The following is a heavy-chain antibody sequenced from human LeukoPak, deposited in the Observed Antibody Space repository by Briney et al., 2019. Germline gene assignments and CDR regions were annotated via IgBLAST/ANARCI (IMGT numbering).Heavy chain of an antibody. CDR1: GFTFDDYA. CDR2: ISWNSGSI. CDR3: AREVYYYDSSGYYTGYYFDY. V-gene: IGHV3-9*01. Sequence: GGSLRLSCAASGFTFDDYAMHWVRHAPGKGLEWVSGISWNSGSIGYADSVKGRFTISRDNAKNTLYLQMNSLRAKDTAVYYCAREVYYYDSSGYYTGYYFDYWGQGTLVTVSS. D-gene: IGHD3-22*01. J-gene: IGHJ4*02.